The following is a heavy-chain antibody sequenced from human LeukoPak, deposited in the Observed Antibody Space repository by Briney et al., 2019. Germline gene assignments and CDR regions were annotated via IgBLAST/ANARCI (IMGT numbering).Heavy chain of an antibody. CDR2: IKQDGSEK. CDR1: GFTFSSYW. CDR3: ASLYYYDSSGSVDAFDI. J-gene: IGHJ3*02. V-gene: IGHV3-7*03. D-gene: IGHD3-22*01. Sequence: GGSLRLSCAASGFTFSSYWMSWVSQAPGKGLEWVANIKQDGSEKYYVDSVKGRFTISRDNAKNSLYLQMNSLRAEDTAVYYCASLYYYDSSGSVDAFDIWGQGTMVTVSS.